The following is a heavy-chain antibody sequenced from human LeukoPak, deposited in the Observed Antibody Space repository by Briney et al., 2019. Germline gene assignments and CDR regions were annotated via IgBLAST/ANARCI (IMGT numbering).Heavy chain of an antibody. CDR2: ISGSGSSI. V-gene: IGHV3-48*03. CDR3: ARFTIFGVAPYGMDV. Sequence: GGSLRLSCAASGFTFTTYEMNWVRQAPGKGLEWVSYISGSGSSIYYADSVKGRFTISRDNAKNSLYLQMNSLRAEDTAVYYCARFTIFGVAPYGMDVWGQGTTVTVSS. J-gene: IGHJ6*02. D-gene: IGHD3-3*01. CDR1: GFTFTTYE.